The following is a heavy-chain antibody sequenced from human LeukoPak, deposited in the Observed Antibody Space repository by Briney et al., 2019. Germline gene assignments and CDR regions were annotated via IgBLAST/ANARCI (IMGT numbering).Heavy chain of an antibody. V-gene: IGHV3-7*01. CDR1: GFTFSRYW. Sequence: GGSLRLSCAASGFTFSRYWMSWLRQAPGKGLEWVANIKQDGSEKYYVDSVRGRFTISRDNAKNSLYLEMNSLRAEDMAVYYCARLKYYDSSGHPPGFDVWGQGTMVSVSS. CDR3: ARLKYYDSSGHPPGFDV. J-gene: IGHJ3*01. CDR2: IKQDGSEK. D-gene: IGHD3-22*01.